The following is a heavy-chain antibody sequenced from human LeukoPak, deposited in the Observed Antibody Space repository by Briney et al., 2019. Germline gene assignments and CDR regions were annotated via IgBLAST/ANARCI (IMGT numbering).Heavy chain of an antibody. D-gene: IGHD3-16*02. J-gene: IGHJ3*02. CDR3: AGYMIAFGGLLISAFDI. CDR1: GGSISSYY. Sequence: SETLSLTCTVSGGSISSYYWTWIRQPPGKGLEWIGYLSYSGNTNYNPSLKSRVTISIDTPKNQFSLKLSSVTAADTAVYYCAGYMIAFGGLLISAFDIWGQGTMVTVSS. V-gene: IGHV4-59*01. CDR2: LSYSGNT.